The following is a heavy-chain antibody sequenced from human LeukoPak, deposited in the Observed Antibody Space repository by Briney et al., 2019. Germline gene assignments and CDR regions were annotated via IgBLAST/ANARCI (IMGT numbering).Heavy chain of an antibody. V-gene: IGHV3-23*01. CDR1: GFTFSSYA. Sequence: PGGSLRLSCAASGFTFSSYAMSWVRQAPGKGLEWVLAISGSGGSTYYADSVKGRSTISRDNSKNTLYLQMNSLRAEDTAVYYCAKESEQWLEVQFDYWGQGTLVTVSS. D-gene: IGHD6-19*01. CDR3: AKESEQWLEVQFDY. CDR2: ISGSGGST. J-gene: IGHJ4*02.